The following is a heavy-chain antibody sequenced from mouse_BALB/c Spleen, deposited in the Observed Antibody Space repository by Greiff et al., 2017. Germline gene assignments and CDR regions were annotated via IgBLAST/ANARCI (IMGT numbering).Heavy chain of an antibody. CDR3: AREGAFITTAYFDY. Sequence: DVKPQESGPGLVKPSQSLSLTCSVTGYSITSGYYWNWIRQFPGNKLEWMGYISYDGSNNYNPSLKNRISITRDTSKNQFFLKLNSVTTEDTATYYCAREGAFITTAYFDYWGQGTTLTVSS. CDR1: GYSITSGYY. V-gene: IGHV3-6*02. J-gene: IGHJ2*01. CDR2: ISYDGSN. D-gene: IGHD1-2*01.